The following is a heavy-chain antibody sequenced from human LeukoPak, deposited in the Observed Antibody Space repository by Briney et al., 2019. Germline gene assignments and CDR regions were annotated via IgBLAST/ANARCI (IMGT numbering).Heavy chain of an antibody. J-gene: IGHJ4*02. CDR1: GVSISSSSYY. D-gene: IGHD2-21*01. CDR3: ARHQCGGDCYRPSFWDY. V-gene: IGHV4-39*01. CDR2: IYYSGST. Sequence: PSETLSLTCTVSGVSISSSSYYWGWIRQPPGKGLEWIGSIYYSGSTYYNPSLKSRVTISVDTSKNQFSLKLSSVTAADTAVYYCARHQCGGDCYRPSFWDYWGQGTLVTVSS.